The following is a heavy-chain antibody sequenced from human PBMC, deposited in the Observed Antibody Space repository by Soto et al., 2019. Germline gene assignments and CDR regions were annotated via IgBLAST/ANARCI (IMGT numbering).Heavy chain of an antibody. J-gene: IGHJ4*02. V-gene: IGHV3-23*01. CDR1: GFIFSHYA. Sequence: EVQLLESGGGLVQPGGSLSLSCAASGFIFSHYAMTWVRQAPGKGLEWVSTISASESSTYYADSVKGRFTVSRDNSRNTLYLQMNSLRAEDTAVYYCAKKYSYGSGTYLFHFDYWGQGTLVTVSS. D-gene: IGHD3-10*01. CDR3: AKKYSYGSGTYLFHFDY. CDR2: ISASESST.